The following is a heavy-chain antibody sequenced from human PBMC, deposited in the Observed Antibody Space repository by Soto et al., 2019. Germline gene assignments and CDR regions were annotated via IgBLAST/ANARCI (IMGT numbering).Heavy chain of an antibody. CDR1: DGSISSSSYY. Sequence: TSETMSLTCTVSDGSISSSSYYWGWIRQPPGKGLEWIGSIYYSGSTYYNPSLKSRVTISVDTSKNQFSLKLSSVTAADTAVYYCARPLGYCSSTSCYNWFDPWGQGTLVTVSS. CDR2: IYYSGST. J-gene: IGHJ5*02. CDR3: ARPLGYCSSTSCYNWFDP. D-gene: IGHD2-2*01. V-gene: IGHV4-39*01.